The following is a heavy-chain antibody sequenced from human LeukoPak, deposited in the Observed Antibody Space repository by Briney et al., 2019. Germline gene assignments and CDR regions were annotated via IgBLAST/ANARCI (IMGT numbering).Heavy chain of an antibody. CDR2: INQDGSEK. CDR1: GFPFSRYW. D-gene: IGHD6-19*01. Sequence: GGSLRLSCAASGFPFSRYWMSWVRQAPGKGLEWVANINQDGSEKYYEDSVKGRFTISRDNTKNSLYLQTNSLRAEDTAVYYCAAFSDWYKRFDSWGQGTLVTVSS. CDR3: AAFSDWYKRFDS. V-gene: IGHV3-7*01. J-gene: IGHJ4*02.